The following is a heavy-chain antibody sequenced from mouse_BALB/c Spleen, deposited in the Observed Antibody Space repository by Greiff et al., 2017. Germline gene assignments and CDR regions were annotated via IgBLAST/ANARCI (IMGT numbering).Heavy chain of an antibody. D-gene: IGHD2-10*02. CDR3: ARGYGNYGWYFDY. Sequence: EVQRVESGGGLVKPGGSLKLSCAASGFTFSSYAMSWVRQTPEKRLEWVASISSGGSTYYPDSVKGRFTISRDNARNILYLQMSSLRSEDTAMYYCARGYGNYGWYFDYWGQGTTLTVSS. V-gene: IGHV5-6-5*01. CDR2: ISSGGST. CDR1: GFTFSSYA. J-gene: IGHJ2*01.